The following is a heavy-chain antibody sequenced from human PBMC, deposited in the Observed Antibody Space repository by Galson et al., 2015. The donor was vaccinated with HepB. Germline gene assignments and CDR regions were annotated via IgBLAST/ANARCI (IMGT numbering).Heavy chain of an antibody. V-gene: IGHV3-30*04. CDR1: GFTFSSYA. Sequence: SLRLSCAASGFTFSSYAMHWVRQAPGKGLEWVAVISYDGSNKYYADSVKGRFTISRDNAKNSLYLQMNSLRAEDTAVYYCARGEVLTGDAFDIWGQGTMVTVSS. CDR3: ARGEVLTGDAFDI. CDR2: ISYDGSNK. J-gene: IGHJ3*02. D-gene: IGHD3-9*01.